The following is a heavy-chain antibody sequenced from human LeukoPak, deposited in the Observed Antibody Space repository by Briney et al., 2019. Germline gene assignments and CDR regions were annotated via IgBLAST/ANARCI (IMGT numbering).Heavy chain of an antibody. CDR3: ARVVGTIFGVNYFDY. CDR2: IYYSGST. Sequence: SETLSLTCTVSGGSISSYYWSWIRQPPGKGLEWIGYIYYSGSTNYNPSLESRVTISVDTSKNQFSLKLSSVTAADTAVYYCARVVGTIFGVNYFDYWGQGTLVTVSS. D-gene: IGHD3-3*01. J-gene: IGHJ4*02. V-gene: IGHV4-59*01. CDR1: GGSISSYY.